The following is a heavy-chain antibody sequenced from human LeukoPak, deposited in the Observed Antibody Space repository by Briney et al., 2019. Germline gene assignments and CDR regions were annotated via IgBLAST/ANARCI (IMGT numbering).Heavy chain of an antibody. CDR2: IWYDGSHE. D-gene: IGHD4-11*01. CDR3: ARNDYTDYKDALDI. V-gene: IGHV3-33*01. J-gene: IGHJ3*02. CDR1: GFTFRAYG. Sequence: PGGSLRLSCAASGFTFRAYGMHWVRQAPGTGLEWVASIWYDGSHENYVDSAKGRFTISRDNSRNTLYLQMNSLRVEDTAMYYCARNDYTDYKDALDIWGRGTKVTVSS.